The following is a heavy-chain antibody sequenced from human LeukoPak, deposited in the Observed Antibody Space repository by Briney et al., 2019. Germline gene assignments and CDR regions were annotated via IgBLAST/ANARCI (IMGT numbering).Heavy chain of an antibody. Sequence: SETLSLTCAVSGGSISSGGYSWSWIRQPPGKGLEWIGYIYYSVNTYYSPSLKSRVTISVDTSKNQFSLKLSSVTAADTAVYYCASRYSSGWPYYYYYYYMDVWGKGTTVTVSS. D-gene: IGHD6-19*01. CDR3: ASRYSSGWPYYYYYYYMDV. V-gene: IGHV4-30-4*07. J-gene: IGHJ6*03. CDR2: IYYSVNT. CDR1: GGSISSGGYS.